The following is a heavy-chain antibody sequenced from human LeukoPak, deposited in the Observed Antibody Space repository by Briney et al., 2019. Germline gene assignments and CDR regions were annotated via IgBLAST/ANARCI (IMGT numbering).Heavy chain of an antibody. D-gene: IGHD6-13*01. J-gene: IGHJ4*02. CDR3: ARDDGRSSSWYYFDY. CDR2: INPIFGTA. Sequence: SVKDSCKASGGTFSSYAISWVRQAPGQGLEWMGGINPIFGTANYVQKFQGRVTITADESTSTAYMELSSLRSEDTAVYYCARDDGRSSSWYYFDYWGQGTLVTVSS. V-gene: IGHV1-69*13. CDR1: GGTFSSYA.